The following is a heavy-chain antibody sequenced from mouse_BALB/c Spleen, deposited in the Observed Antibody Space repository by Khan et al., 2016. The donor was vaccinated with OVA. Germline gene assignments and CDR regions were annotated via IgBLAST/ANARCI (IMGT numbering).Heavy chain of an antibody. CDR1: GFSLSDYG. Sequence: QVQLQQSGPGLVAPSQNLSITCTVSGFSLSDYGVSWIRQPPGKGLEWLGVIWGGGSTYYNSALKSRLNISKDNSKSQVFIKMSSLQSDDTAMFYCAKGVWSYYYTFDYWGQGTSVTVSS. J-gene: IGHJ4*01. CDR3: AKGVWSYYYTFDY. V-gene: IGHV2-6-5*01. CDR2: IWGGGST.